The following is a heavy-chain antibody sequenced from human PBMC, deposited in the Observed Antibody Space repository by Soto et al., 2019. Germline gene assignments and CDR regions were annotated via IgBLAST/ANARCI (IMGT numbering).Heavy chain of an antibody. Sequence: PSETLSLTCTVSGGSISSYYWSWIRQHPGKGLEWIGYIYYSGSTYYNPSLKSRVTISVDTSKNQFSLKLSSVTAADTAVYYCARDRASLRFYYYYGMDVWGQGTTVTVSS. CDR2: IYYSGST. CDR1: GGSISSYY. V-gene: IGHV4-59*06. J-gene: IGHJ6*02. D-gene: IGHD3-3*01. CDR3: ARDRASLRFYYYYGMDV.